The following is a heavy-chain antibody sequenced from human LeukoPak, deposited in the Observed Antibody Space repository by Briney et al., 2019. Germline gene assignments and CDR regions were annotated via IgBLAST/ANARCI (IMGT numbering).Heavy chain of an antibody. J-gene: IGHJ4*02. CDR2: ISSSSSYI. CDR3: ARGSYYDYVWGSYRPD. D-gene: IGHD3-16*02. Sequence: GGSLRLSCAASGFTFSSYSMNWVRQAPGKGLEWVSSISSSSSYIYYADSVKGRFTISRDNAKNSLYLQMNSLRAEDTAVYYCARGSYYDYVWGSYRPDWGQGTLVTVSS. CDR1: GFTFSSYS. V-gene: IGHV3-21*01.